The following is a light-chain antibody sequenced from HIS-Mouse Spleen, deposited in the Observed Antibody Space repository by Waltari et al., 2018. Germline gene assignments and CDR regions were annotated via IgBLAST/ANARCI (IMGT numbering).Light chain of an antibody. J-gene: IGLJ3*02. V-gene: IGLV3-25*03. CDR3: QSADSSGTGWV. CDR1: PVPKKY. Sequence: YELTQPPTVSVSPGQTARITSSGDPVPKKYSHWYHQKPGQAPVLVIYKDSERPSGIPERFSGSSSGTTVTLTISGVQAEDEADYYCQSADSSGTGWVFGGGTKLTVL. CDR2: KDS.